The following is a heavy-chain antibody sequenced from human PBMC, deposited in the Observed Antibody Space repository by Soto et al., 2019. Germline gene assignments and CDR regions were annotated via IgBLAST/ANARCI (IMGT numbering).Heavy chain of an antibody. V-gene: IGHV3-9*01. D-gene: IGHD4-4*01. CDR2: ISWNSGSI. CDR1: GFTFDDYA. J-gene: IGHJ6*03. Sequence: GGSLKLSCAASGFTFDDYAMHWVRQAPGKGLEWVSGISWNSGSIGYADSVKGRFTISRDNAKNSLYLQMNSLRAEDTALYYCAKDIRMTTVTTDYYYYMDVWGKGTTVTVSS. CDR3: AKDIRMTTVTTDYYYYMDV.